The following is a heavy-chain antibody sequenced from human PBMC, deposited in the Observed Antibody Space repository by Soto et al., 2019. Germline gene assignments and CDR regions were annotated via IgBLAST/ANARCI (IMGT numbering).Heavy chain of an antibody. CDR2: ISAYNGNT. CDR1: GYTFASYA. CDR3: ARDPPPPDF. J-gene: IGHJ4*02. V-gene: IGHV1-18*01. Sequence: QVQLVQSGAEVKKPGASVKVSCKASGYTFASYAISWMRQAPGQGLEGMGWISAYNGNTNYAQKLQGRVTMTTDTPTSTAYMEPRSLRSDDTAVYYCARDPPPPDFWGQGTLVTVSS.